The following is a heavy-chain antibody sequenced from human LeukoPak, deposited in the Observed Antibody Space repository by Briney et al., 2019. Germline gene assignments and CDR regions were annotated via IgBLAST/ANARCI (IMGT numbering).Heavy chain of an antibody. V-gene: IGHV3-23*01. CDR1: GFTFSSYG. D-gene: IGHD5-12*01. J-gene: IGHJ4*02. CDR3: ARDIGATEGIGRYYFDY. CDR2: ISGSGGSP. Sequence: GGSLRLSCAASGFTFSSYGMSWVRQAPGKGLEWVSAISGSGGSPYYADSVKGRFTISRDNSKNTLYLQMNSLRAEDTAVYYCARDIGATEGIGRYYFDYWGQGTLVTVSS.